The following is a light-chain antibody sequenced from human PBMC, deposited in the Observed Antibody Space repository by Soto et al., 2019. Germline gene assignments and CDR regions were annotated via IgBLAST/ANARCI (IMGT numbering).Light chain of an antibody. CDR1: QSISTW. CDR2: TAS. J-gene: IGKJ4*01. Sequence: TQMTQSPSTLSASIGDRVTITCRASQSISTWLAWYQQKPGKAPKLLIHTASTLQSGVPSRFSGSGSGTDFTLTISSLQPEDFATYYCLQDYNYPLTFGGGTKVDIK. V-gene: IGKV1-6*01. CDR3: LQDYNYPLT.